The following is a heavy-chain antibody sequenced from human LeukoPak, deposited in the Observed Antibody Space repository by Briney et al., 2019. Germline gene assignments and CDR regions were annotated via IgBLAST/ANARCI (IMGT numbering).Heavy chain of an antibody. CDR2: IYYSGST. CDR3: ARLRRSRLAEFDY. CDR1: GGSISSYY. D-gene: IGHD3-3*02. Sequence: SETLSLTCSVSGGSISSYYWSWIRQPPGKGLEWIGYIYYSGSTYYNPSLKSRVTISVGTSKNQFSLKLSSLTAADTAVYYCARLRRSRLAEFDYWGQGTLVTVSS. V-gene: IGHV4-59*08. J-gene: IGHJ4*02.